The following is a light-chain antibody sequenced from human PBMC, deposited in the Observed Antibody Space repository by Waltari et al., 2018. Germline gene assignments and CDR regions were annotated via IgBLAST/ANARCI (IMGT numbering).Light chain of an antibody. J-gene: IGKJ4*01. V-gene: IGKV4-1*01. CDR2: WAS. Sequence: DIVMTQSPDSLAVSLGERATINCKSSQSIFYNSNNNNSLAWYQQKPGQPPKLLIYWASTRESGVPDRFSGSGSGPDFTLTISSLQAEDVAVYYCQQHYSSPLTFGGGTKVEIK. CDR1: QSIFYNSNNNNS. CDR3: QQHYSSPLT.